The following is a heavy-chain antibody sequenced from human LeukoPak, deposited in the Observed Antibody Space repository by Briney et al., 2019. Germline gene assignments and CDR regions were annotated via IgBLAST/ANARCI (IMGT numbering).Heavy chain of an antibody. J-gene: IGHJ4*02. Sequence: GGSLRLSCAASGFTLSTYSMNWVRQAPGKGLEWVSYISSSSTTVYYADSVKGRFTISRDNSKNTLYLQMNSLRAEDTAVYYCAKIPSLPYYDFWSGSPSSYYFDYWGQGTLVTVSS. CDR2: ISSSSTTV. CDR1: GFTLSTYS. CDR3: AKIPSLPYYDFWSGSPSSYYFDY. D-gene: IGHD3-3*01. V-gene: IGHV3-48*01.